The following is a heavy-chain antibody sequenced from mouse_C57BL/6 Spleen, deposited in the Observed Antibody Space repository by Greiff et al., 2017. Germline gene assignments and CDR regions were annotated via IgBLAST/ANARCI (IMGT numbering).Heavy chain of an antibody. CDR2: ISSKSSNYAT. J-gene: IGHJ4*01. CDR3: VRGGYYAMDY. Sequence: EVTLQESGGGLVQPKGSLKLSCAASGFTFNTYAMHWVRQAPGKGLEWVARISSKSSNYATYYADSVKDRFTISRDDSQSMLYLQMNNLKTEDTAMYYCVRGGYYAMDYWGQGTSVTVSS. CDR1: GFTFNTYA. V-gene: IGHV10-3*01.